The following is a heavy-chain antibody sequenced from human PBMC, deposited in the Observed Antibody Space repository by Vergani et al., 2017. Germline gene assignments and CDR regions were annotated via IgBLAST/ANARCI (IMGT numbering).Heavy chain of an antibody. CDR1: GFTFSSYA. CDR2: ISYDGSNK. V-gene: IGHV3-30-3*01. D-gene: IGHD3-10*01. Sequence: QVQLVESGGGVVQPGRSLRLSCAASGFTFSSYAMHWVRQAPGKGLEWVAVISYDGSNKYYADSGKGRFTISRDNSKNTLYLQMNSLRAEDTAVYYCARDRYYYGSGSYYNLFDDWGQGTLVTVSS. CDR3: ARDRYYYGSGSYYNLFDD. J-gene: IGHJ4*02.